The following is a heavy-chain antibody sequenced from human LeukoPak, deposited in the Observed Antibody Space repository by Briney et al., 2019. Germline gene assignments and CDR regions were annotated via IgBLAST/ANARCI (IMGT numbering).Heavy chain of an antibody. CDR1: GGSISSSSYY. J-gene: IGHJ4*02. V-gene: IGHV4-39*01. Sequence: SETLSLTCTASGGSISSSSYYWGWIRQPPGKGLAWIGTIYYDGSTYYNPSLKSRVTTSIDTSKNEFSLKLSSVTATDTAVYYCARYSGQMATINWGQGTLVTVPS. CDR2: IYYDGST. D-gene: IGHD5-24*01. CDR3: ARYSGQMATIN.